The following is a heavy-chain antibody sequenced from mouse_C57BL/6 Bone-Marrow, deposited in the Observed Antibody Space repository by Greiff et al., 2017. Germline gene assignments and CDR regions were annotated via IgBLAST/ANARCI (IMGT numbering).Heavy chain of an antibody. Sequence: VHVQQSVAELVRPGASVKLSCTASGFNIKNTYMHWVKQRPEQGLEWIGRIDPANGNTKYDPKFQGKATITADTSSNTAYLQLSSLTSEDTAIYYCARRGYYGYEDFDYWGQGTTLTVSA. J-gene: IGHJ2*01. CDR3: ARRGYYGYEDFDY. D-gene: IGHD2-2*01. CDR1: GFNIKNTY. V-gene: IGHV14-3*01. CDR2: IDPANGNT.